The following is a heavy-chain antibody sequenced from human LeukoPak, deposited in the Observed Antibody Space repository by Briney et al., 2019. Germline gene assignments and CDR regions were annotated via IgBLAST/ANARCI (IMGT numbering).Heavy chain of an antibody. D-gene: IGHD5-12*01. CDR2: IYSDGRT. CDR3: AREVGGYIGERGYFDY. Sequence: GESLRLYCAASGFSVIRSFMSWVRQAPGKGLEWVSVIYSDGRTYYADAVKGRFTISRDNSQNTLHLLMNSLRAEDTAVYYCAREVGGYIGERGYFDYWGQGTLVAVSS. J-gene: IGHJ4*02. CDR1: GFSVIRSF. V-gene: IGHV3-66*01.